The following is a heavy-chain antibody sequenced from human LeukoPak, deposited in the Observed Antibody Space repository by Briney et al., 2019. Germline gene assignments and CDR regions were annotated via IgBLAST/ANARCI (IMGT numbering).Heavy chain of an antibody. CDR2: ISSSGSTI. CDR3: AKGGGWSWSYYYHYMDV. D-gene: IGHD3-10*01. J-gene: IGHJ6*03. CDR1: GFTFSSYE. V-gene: IGHV3-48*03. Sequence: GGSLRLSCAASGFTFSSYEMNWVRQAPGKGLGWVSYISSSGSTIYYAGSVKGRFTIARDNSEKTPDRRMKRLIGERPAVYYCAKGGGWSWSYYYHYMDVWGKGTTVTISS.